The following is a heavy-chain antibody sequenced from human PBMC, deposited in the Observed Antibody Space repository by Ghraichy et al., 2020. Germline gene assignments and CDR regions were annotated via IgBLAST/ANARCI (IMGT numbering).Heavy chain of an antibody. J-gene: IGHJ4*02. CDR3: ARDAGGSGSYVDY. CDR2: IYSGGST. V-gene: IGHV3-53*01. CDR1: GFTVSSNY. D-gene: IGHD3-10*01. Sequence: LSLTCAASGFTVSSNYMSWVRQAPGKGLEWVSVIYSGGSTYYADSVKGRFTISRDNSKNTLYLQMNSLRAEDTAVYYCARDAGGSGSYVDYWGQGTLVTVSS.